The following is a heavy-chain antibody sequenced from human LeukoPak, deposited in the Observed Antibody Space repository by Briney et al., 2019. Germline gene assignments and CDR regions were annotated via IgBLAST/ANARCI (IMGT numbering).Heavy chain of an antibody. Sequence: GRSLRLSCAASGFTFDDYAMHWVRQAPGKGLEWVSGISWSSGSIGYADSVKGRFTISRDNAKNSLYLQMNSLRAEDTALYYCAKDRSGWFDAFDIWGQGTMVTVSS. CDR3: AKDRSGWFDAFDI. V-gene: IGHV3-9*01. J-gene: IGHJ3*02. D-gene: IGHD6-19*01. CDR1: GFTFDDYA. CDR2: ISWSSGSI.